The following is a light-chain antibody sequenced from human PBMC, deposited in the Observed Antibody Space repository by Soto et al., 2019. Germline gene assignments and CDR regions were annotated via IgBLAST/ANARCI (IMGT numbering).Light chain of an antibody. CDR1: SSDVGNYNR. Sequence: QSALTQPPSVSGSPGQSVTISCTGTSSDVGNYNRVSWYQQPPGTAPKLMIYEVTNRPSGVPNRFSASKSGNTASLTISGLQHEDEADYPCTSYTSNRTCVFGGGTKLTVL. CDR3: TSYTSNRTCV. CDR2: EVT. V-gene: IGLV2-18*02. J-gene: IGLJ3*02.